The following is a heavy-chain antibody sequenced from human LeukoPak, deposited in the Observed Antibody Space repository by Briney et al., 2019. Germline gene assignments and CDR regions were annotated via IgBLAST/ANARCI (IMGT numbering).Heavy chain of an antibody. CDR2: IYYSGST. CDR3: AGLLMVRGVKVAMDV. V-gene: IGHV4-59*06. D-gene: IGHD3-10*01. Sequence: PSETLSLTCTVSGGSISSYYWSWIRQPPGKGLEWIGYIYYSGSTYYIPSLSSRLTISMDTSKSQFSLRLSSVTAADTAVYYCAGLLMVRGVKVAMDVWGQGTTVTVSS. J-gene: IGHJ6*02. CDR1: GGSISSYY.